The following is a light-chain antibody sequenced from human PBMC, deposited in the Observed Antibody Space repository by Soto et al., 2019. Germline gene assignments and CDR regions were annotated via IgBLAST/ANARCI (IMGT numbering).Light chain of an antibody. CDR1: QSVGSN. Sequence: EIVMTQSPATLSVSPGERVTLSCRARQSVGSNLAWYQQKPGQAPRLLXYGASTRATGIPARFSGSGSETEFTLTISSLQAEDSAVYFCQQYNNWPTWTFGQGTKVDIK. V-gene: IGKV3-15*01. CDR3: QQYNNWPTWT. J-gene: IGKJ1*01. CDR2: GAS.